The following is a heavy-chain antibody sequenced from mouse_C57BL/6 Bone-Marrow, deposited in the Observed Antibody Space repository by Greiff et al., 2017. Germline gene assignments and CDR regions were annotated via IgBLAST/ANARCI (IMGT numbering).Heavy chain of an antibody. Sequence: EVQRVESGGGLVKPGGSLKLSCAASGFTFSSYAMSWVRQTPEKRLEWVATISDGGSYTYYPDNVKGRFTISRDNAKNNLYLQMSHLKSEDTAMYYCARDNHFAYWGQGTLVTVSA. CDR2: ISDGGSYT. J-gene: IGHJ3*01. CDR1: GFTFSSYA. V-gene: IGHV5-4*01. CDR3: ARDNHFAY.